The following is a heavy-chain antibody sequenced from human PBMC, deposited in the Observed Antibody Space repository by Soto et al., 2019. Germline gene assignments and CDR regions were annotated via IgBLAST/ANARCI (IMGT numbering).Heavy chain of an antibody. D-gene: IGHD1-26*01. CDR1: GGSISSGGYY. Sequence: QVQLQESGPGLVKPSQTLSLTCTVSGGSISSGGYYWSWIRQHPGKGLEWIGYIYYSGSTYYNPSLQSWGTISVDTSKNQFSLKLSSVTAADTAVYYCAREGGIVGATAADYWGQGTLVTVSS. CDR3: AREGGIVGATAADY. V-gene: IGHV4-31*03. CDR2: IYYSGST. J-gene: IGHJ4*02.